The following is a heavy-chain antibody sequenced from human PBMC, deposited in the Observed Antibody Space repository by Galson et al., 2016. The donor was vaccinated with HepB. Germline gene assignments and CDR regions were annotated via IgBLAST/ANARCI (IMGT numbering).Heavy chain of an antibody. CDR3: AKERHVRVAHELDY. J-gene: IGHJ4*02. Sequence: SLRLSCAASGYTFGNYGMHWVRQPPGKGLEWVAVISYDGSLQFYEDSVKDRLTISRDNSKDTVYLRVNSLRPEDTAVYYGAKERHVRVAHELDYWGQGTLVTVSS. CDR2: ISYDGSLQ. V-gene: IGHV3-30*18. D-gene: IGHD3-10*02. CDR1: GYTFGNYG.